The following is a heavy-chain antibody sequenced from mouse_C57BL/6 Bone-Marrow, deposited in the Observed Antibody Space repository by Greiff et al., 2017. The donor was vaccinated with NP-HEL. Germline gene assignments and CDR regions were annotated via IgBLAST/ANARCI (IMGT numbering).Heavy chain of an antibody. CDR2: IYPRSGNT. J-gene: IGHJ3*01. CDR1: GCTFTSYG. Sequence: QVQLQQSGAELARPGASVKLSCKASGCTFTSYGISWVKQRTGQGLEWIGEIYPRSGNTYYNEKFKGKATLTADKSSSTAYMELRSLTSEDSAVYFCARGAYWGQGTLVTVSA. V-gene: IGHV1-81*01. CDR3: ARGAY.